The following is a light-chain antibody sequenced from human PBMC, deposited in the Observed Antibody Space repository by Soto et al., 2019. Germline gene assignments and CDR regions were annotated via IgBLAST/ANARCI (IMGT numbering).Light chain of an antibody. CDR3: QQYYSFPYT. CDR1: QTVTTW. V-gene: IGKV1-5*01. Sequence: DIQMTQSPSTLSASVGDRVTITCRASQTVTTWLAWYHQKPGKAPKLLIYDASSLETGVPSRFSGSGYGTEFTLNISSPQPDDFATYYCQQYYSFPYTFGQGTKLEIK. J-gene: IGKJ2*01. CDR2: DAS.